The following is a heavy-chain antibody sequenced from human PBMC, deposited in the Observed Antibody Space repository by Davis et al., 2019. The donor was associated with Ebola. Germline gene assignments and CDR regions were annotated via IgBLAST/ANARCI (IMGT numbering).Heavy chain of an antibody. V-gene: IGHV3-13*01. D-gene: IGHD4-23*01. J-gene: IGHJ4*02. CDR3: ARSVRVDYGGKRAGV. CDR2: ITTAGDT. CDR1: GFTLSSND. Sequence: PGGSLRLSCAASGFTLSSNDMHWVRQGTGKGLEWVSAITTAGDTYYAGSVKGRFTISREKANNSLYLQMHSLRAGDTAVYYCARSVRVDYGGKRAGVWGQGTLVTVSS.